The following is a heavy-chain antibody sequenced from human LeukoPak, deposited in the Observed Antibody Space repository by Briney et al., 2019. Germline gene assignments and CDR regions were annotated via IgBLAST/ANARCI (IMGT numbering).Heavy chain of an antibody. J-gene: IGHJ6*03. CDR1: GFTFGDYA. CDR3: TRVVAYYGSGSYYYYYYYYMDV. Sequence: PGGSLRLSCTASGFTFGDYAMSWVRQAPGKGLEWVGFIRSKAYGGTTEYAASVKGRFTISRDDSKSIAYLQMNSLKTEDTAVYYCTRVVAYYGSGSYYYYYYYYMDVWGKGTTVTISS. CDR2: IRSKAYGGTT. D-gene: IGHD3-10*01. V-gene: IGHV3-49*04.